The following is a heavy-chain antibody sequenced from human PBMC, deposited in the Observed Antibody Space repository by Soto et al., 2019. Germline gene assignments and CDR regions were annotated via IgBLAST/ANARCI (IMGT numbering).Heavy chain of an antibody. V-gene: IGHV1-46*01. J-gene: IGHJ1*01. CDR2: INPSGGST. Sequence: ASVKVSCKASGYTFTSYYMHWVRQAPGQGLEWMGTINPSGGSTSYAQKFQGRVTMTRDTSTSTVYMELSSLRSEDTAVYYCASTPRAIAAAGSWGQGTLVTSPQ. D-gene: IGHD6-13*01. CDR3: ASTPRAIAAAGS. CDR1: GYTFTSYY.